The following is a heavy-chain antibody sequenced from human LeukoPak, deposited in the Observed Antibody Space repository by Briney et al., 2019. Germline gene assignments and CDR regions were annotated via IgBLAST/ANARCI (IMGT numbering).Heavy chain of an antibody. Sequence: GRSLRLSCAASGFTFDDYAMHWVRQAPGKGLEWVSGISWNSGSIGYADSVMGRFTISRDNAKNSLYLQMNSLRAEDTALYYCAKGTYYDILTEGFDYWGQGTLVTVSS. CDR2: ISWNSGSI. CDR3: AKGTYYDILTEGFDY. CDR1: GFTFDDYA. V-gene: IGHV3-9*01. D-gene: IGHD3-9*01. J-gene: IGHJ4*02.